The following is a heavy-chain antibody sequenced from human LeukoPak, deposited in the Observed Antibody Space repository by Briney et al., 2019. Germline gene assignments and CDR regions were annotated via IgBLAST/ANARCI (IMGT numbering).Heavy chain of an antibody. D-gene: IGHD3-10*01. CDR3: ARGRYYGSGSYSRKKTNWFDP. CDR1: GGSFSGYY. J-gene: IGHJ5*02. CDR2: INHSGST. V-gene: IGHV4-34*01. Sequence: SETLSLTCAVYGGSFSGYYWSWIRQPPGKGLEWIGEINHSGSTNYNPSLKSRVTISVDTSKNQFSLKLSSVTAADTAVYYCARGRYYGSGSYSRKKTNWFDPWGQGTLVTASS.